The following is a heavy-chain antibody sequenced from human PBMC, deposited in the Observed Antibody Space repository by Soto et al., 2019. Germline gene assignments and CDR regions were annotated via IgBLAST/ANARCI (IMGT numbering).Heavy chain of an antibody. CDR2: IYYSGST. Sequence: QVQLQESGPGLVKPSQTLSLSCTVSGDSISSGGYYWSWIRQHPGKGLEWIGYIYYSGSTYYHPSIKSQVTRIVDTFKNQFSLKLGAVTAADTAVYDCAGEEDGFVSWGQGTLVTVSS. V-gene: IGHV4-31*01. CDR1: GDSISSGGYY. J-gene: IGHJ4*02. CDR3: AGEEDGFVS.